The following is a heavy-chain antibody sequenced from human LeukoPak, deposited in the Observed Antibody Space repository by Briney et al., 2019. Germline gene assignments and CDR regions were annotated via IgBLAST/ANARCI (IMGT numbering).Heavy chain of an antibody. D-gene: IGHD2-8*01. V-gene: IGHV3-48*01. J-gene: IGHJ2*01. CDR1: GFTFSTYS. CDR3: ARDPGGPQLYARKYWYFDL. CDR2: ISSSSSTI. Sequence: PGGSLRLSCAASGFTFSTYSINWVRQAPGKGLEWVSYISSSSSTIYYADSVKGRFTISRDNSKNTLYLQMNSLRAEDTAVYYCARDPGGPQLYARKYWYFDLWGRGTLVTVSS.